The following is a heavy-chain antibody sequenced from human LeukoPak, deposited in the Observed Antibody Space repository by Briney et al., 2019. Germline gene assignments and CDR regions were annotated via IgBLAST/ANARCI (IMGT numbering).Heavy chain of an antibody. V-gene: IGHV3-9*01. J-gene: IGHJ6*02. Sequence: GGSLRLSCAASGFNFDDYAMHWVRQAPGKGLEWVSGITWNSGNIAYADSVKGRFTISRDNAKNSLYLQMNSLRAEDTAVYYRARDRKGTYYDLLTADYYGMDVWGQGTTVTVSS. D-gene: IGHD3-9*01. CDR3: ARDRKGTYYDLLTADYYGMDV. CDR2: ITWNSGNI. CDR1: GFNFDDYA.